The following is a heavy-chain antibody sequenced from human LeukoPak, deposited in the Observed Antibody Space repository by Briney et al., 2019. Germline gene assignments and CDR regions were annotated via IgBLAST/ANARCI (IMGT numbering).Heavy chain of an antibody. J-gene: IGHJ4*02. CDR3: ARGGQWLVPGDY. D-gene: IGHD6-19*01. V-gene: IGHV4-31*03. CDR2: IYYSGST. Sequence: SETLSLTCTVSGGSISSGGYYWSWIRQHPGKGLEWIGYIYYSGSTYYNPSLKSRVTISVDTSKNQFSLKLSSVTAADTAVYYCARGGQWLVPGDYWGQGTLVTVSS. CDR1: GGSISSGGYY.